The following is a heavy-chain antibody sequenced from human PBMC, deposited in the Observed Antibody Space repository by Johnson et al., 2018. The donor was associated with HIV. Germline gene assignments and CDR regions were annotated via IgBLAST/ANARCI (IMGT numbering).Heavy chain of an antibody. V-gene: IGHV3-49*03. CDR2: IRSKAYGGTT. D-gene: IGHD1-26*01. CDR1: GFIFRDYY. Sequence: VQLVESGGGVVQPGRSLRLSCAASGFIFRDYYMSWIRQAPGKGLEWVSFIRSKAYGGTTEYAASVKGRFTISRDDSKSIAYLQMNGLKTEDTAVYYCSREGADSGSYF. J-gene: IGHJ2*01. CDR3: SREGADSGSYF.